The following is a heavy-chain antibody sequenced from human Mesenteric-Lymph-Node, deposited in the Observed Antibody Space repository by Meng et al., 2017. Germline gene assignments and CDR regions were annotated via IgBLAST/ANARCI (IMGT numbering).Heavy chain of an antibody. CDR1: GGTFSSYA. CDR2: IIPIFGTA. V-gene: IGHV1-69*06. CDR3: ARVNCSSTSCYLGPDAFDI. J-gene: IGHJ3*02. D-gene: IGHD2-2*01. Sequence: SVKVSCKASGGTFSSYAISWVRQAPGQGLEWMGGIIPIFGTANYAQKFQGRVTITADKSTSTAYMELSSLRSEDTAVYYCARVNCSSTSCYLGPDAFDIWGQGTMVTVSS.